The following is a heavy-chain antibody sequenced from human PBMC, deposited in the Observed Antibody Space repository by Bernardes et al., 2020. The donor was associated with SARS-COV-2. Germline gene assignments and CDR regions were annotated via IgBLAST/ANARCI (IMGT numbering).Heavy chain of an antibody. D-gene: IGHD6-13*01. CDR3: AKEYSSSWYYRVYNWFDP. V-gene: IGHV3-30*18. Sequence: GGSLRLSCAASGFTFSSYGMHWVRQAPGKGLEWVAVISYDGSNKYYADSVKGRFTISRDNSKNTLYLQMNSLRAEDTAVYYCAKEYSSSWYYRVYNWFDPWGQGTLVTVSS. CDR2: ISYDGSNK. CDR1: GFTFSSYG. J-gene: IGHJ5*02.